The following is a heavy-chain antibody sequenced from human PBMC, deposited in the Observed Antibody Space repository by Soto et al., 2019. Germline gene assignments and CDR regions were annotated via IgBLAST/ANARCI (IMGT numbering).Heavy chain of an antibody. CDR3: ARGPGGRTLTRYFDS. Sequence: PGGSLRLSCAASGFTFSSYSMNWVRQAQGKGLEWVSSISSSSSYIYYADSVKGRFTISRDNAKNSLYLQMNSLRAEDTAVYYCARGPGGRTLTRYFDSWGQGTLVTVSS. J-gene: IGHJ4*02. CDR1: GFTFSSYS. V-gene: IGHV3-21*01. D-gene: IGHD2-8*01. CDR2: ISSSSSYI.